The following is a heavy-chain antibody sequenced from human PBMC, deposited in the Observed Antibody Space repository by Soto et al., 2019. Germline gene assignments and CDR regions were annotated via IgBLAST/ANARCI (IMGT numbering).Heavy chain of an antibody. D-gene: IGHD3-3*01. V-gene: IGHV1-69*13. CDR3: ARRIVQDYDFWSGYYPASRYYYYYYGMDV. CDR1: GVTFNRQD. J-gene: IGHJ6*02. CDR2: IIPMFGTP. Sequence: SVKVSCKASGVTFNRQDMRWVRQAPGQGLEWMGGIIPMFGTPNYAEKFQGRVTITADESTSTAYMELSSLRSEDTAVYYCARRIVQDYDFWSGYYPASRYYYYYYGMDVWGQGTTVTVSS.